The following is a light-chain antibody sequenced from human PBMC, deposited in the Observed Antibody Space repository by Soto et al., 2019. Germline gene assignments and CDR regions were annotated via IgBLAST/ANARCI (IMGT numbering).Light chain of an antibody. V-gene: IGKV3-15*01. CDR3: QQCRNWPLT. CDR2: DAS. CDR1: QNVYNN. J-gene: IGKJ4*01. Sequence: EIVMTQSPATLSVSPGEGATLSCKASQNVYNNLAWYQQRPGQPPRLLIYDASTRATGISARFSGSGYGTEFTLTISILQSEDCAVYFCQQCRNWPLTFGGGTKVEIK.